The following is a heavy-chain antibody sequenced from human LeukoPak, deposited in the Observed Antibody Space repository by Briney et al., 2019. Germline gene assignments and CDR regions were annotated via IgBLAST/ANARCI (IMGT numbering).Heavy chain of an antibody. Sequence: SETLSLTCAVYGGSLSGYYWSWIRQPPGKGLEWIGEINHSGSTNYNPSLKSRVTISVDTSKNQFSLKLSSVTAADTAVYYCARGGVVVVAATFPRWFDPWGQGTLVTVSS. J-gene: IGHJ5*02. CDR2: INHSGST. V-gene: IGHV4-34*01. D-gene: IGHD2-15*01. CDR1: GGSLSGYY. CDR3: ARGGVVVVAATFPRWFDP.